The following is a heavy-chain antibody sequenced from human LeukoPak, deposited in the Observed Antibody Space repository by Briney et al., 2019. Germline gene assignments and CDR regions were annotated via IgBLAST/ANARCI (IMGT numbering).Heavy chain of an antibody. CDR2: ISYDGSNK. J-gene: IGHJ4*02. CDR3: ARDLAWDYGDLGTGAFDY. Sequence: TGGSLRLSCAASGFTFSSYAMHWVRQAPGKGLEWVAVISYDGSNKYYADSVKGRFTISRDNSKNTLYLQMNSLRAEDTAVYYCARDLAWDYGDLGTGAFDYWGQGTLVTVSS. V-gene: IGHV3-30-3*01. D-gene: IGHD4-17*01. CDR1: GFTFSSYA.